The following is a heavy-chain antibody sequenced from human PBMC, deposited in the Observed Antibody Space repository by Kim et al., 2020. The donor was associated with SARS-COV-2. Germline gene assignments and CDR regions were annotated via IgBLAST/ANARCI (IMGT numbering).Heavy chain of an antibody. Sequence: GGSLRLSCAASGFTFSTYWMSWVRQAPGKGLEWVANIAQDGSEKYYVDSVKGRFTISRDNAKNSLYLQGNSLRADDTAVYYCATDMVHNSLDYWGQGTLVTVSS. CDR3: ATDMVHNSLDY. D-gene: IGHD3-10*01. J-gene: IGHJ4*02. CDR1: GFTFSTYW. V-gene: IGHV3-7*03. CDR2: IAQDGSEK.